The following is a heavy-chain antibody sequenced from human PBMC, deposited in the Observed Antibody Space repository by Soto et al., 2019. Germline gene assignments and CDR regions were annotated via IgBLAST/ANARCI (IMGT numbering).Heavy chain of an antibody. J-gene: IGHJ6*03. V-gene: IGHV4-34*01. D-gene: IGHD3-10*01. CDR3: ARGTMVRGVIQAGYYYYMDV. Sequence: SETLSLTCAVYGGSFSGYYWSWTRQPPGKVLKWIGEINHSGSTNYNPSLKSRVTISVDTSKNQFSLKLSSVTAADTAVYYCARGTMVRGVIQAGYYYYMDVWGKGTTVTVSS. CDR2: INHSGST. CDR1: GGSFSGYY.